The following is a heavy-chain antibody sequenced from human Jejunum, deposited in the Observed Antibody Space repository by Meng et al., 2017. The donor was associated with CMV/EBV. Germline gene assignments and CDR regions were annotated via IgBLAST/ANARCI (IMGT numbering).Heavy chain of an antibody. CDR3: ARDRGYSSGWGVFDY. CDR1: AGSIRSGDYY. V-gene: IGHV4-30-4*01. D-gene: IGHD6-19*01. CDR2: IYYSGAS. J-gene: IGHJ4*02. Sequence: VELKDAVPVLVKPSQRRSLTCCVVAGSIRSGDYYWSWIRQAPEKGLEWIGFIYYSGASYSTPSLRSRVTMSMDTSTNQFSLRLNSVTAADTGVYFCARDRGYSSGWGVFDYWGRGTLVTVSS.